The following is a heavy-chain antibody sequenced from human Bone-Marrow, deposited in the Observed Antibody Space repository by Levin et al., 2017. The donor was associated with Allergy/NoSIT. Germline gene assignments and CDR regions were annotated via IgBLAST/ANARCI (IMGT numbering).Heavy chain of an antibody. V-gene: IGHV1-18*01. D-gene: IGHD3-9*01. J-gene: IGHJ4*02. Sequence: PGGSLRLSCKASGYTFNRYGITWVRQAPGQGLEWMGWISGFNGKANYIQKLQGRVTMTTDASASTAYMELRSLRYDDTAMYYCARAERYFDWLADYWGQGTLVTVS. CDR3: ARAERYFDWLADY. CDR1: GYTFNRYG. CDR2: ISGFNGKA.